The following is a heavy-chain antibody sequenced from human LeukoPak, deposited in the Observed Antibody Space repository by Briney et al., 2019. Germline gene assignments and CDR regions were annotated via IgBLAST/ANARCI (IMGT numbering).Heavy chain of an antibody. CDR3: AKVSGYSSRIPGGWFDP. CDR2: ISDSGGST. V-gene: IGHV3-23*01. Sequence: PGGSLRLACAASGFTFSSYAMSWVRQAPGKGPEWVSAISDSGGSTYYADSVKGRFTISRDNSKNTLYLQMNSLRAEDTAVYYCAKVSGYSSRIPGGWFDPWGQGTLVTVSS. CDR1: GFTFSSYA. D-gene: IGHD6-13*01. J-gene: IGHJ5*02.